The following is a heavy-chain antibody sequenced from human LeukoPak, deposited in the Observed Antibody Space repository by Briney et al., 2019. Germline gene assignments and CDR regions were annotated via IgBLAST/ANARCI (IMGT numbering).Heavy chain of an antibody. CDR3: ARSTRGYSYPH. V-gene: IGHV4-59*01. J-gene: IGHJ4*02. CDR1: GGSISSYY. D-gene: IGHD5-18*01. Sequence: SETLSLTCTVSGGSISSYYWRWIRQPPGKGLEWIGYIYYSGSTNYNPSLKSRVTISVDTSKNQFSLKLSSVTAADTAVYYCARSTRGYSYPHWGQGTLVTVSS. CDR2: IYYSGST.